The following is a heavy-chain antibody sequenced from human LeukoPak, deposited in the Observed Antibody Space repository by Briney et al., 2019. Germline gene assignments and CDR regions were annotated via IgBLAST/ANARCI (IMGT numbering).Heavy chain of an antibody. CDR2: ISSSGSTI. V-gene: IGHV3-48*03. Sequence: PGGSLRLSCAASGFTFSSYEMNWVRQAPGKGLEWVSYISSSGSTIYYADSVKGRFTISRDNAKNSLYLQMNSLRAEDTAVYYCARESARDWFDPWGQGTLVTVSS. CDR3: ARESARDWFDP. CDR1: GFTFSSYE. J-gene: IGHJ5*02.